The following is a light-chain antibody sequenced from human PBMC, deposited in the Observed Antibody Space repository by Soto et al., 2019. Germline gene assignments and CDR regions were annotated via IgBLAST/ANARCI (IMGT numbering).Light chain of an antibody. CDR1: QDITSY. V-gene: IGKV1-33*01. CDR3: QHCDYLPI. CDR2: DAP. Sequence: DIQMTQSPSSLSASVGDRVTITCQASQDITSYLNWYQHKPGKAPKLLIYDAPILEAGVPPRFSGSGSGTDFALTISSLQPEDVATYYCQHCDYLPIFGRGTTVDFK. J-gene: IGKJ3*01.